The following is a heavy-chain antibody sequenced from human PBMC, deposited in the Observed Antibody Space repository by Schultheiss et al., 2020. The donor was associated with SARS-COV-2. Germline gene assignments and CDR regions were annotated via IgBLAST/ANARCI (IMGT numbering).Heavy chain of an antibody. CDR1: GDSIDNYY. V-gene: IGHV4-59*01. J-gene: IGHJ1*01. CDR3: ARGPPSWAGNTAFFQH. CDR2: ISYSGRT. Sequence: SETLSLTCTVSGDSIDNYYWTWIRQPPGKGLEWIGYISYSGRTNNNPSLKSRVTISLDTSKTQFSLKLSSVTAADTAVYYCARGPPSWAGNTAFFQHWGQGTLVTVSS. D-gene: IGHD5-18*01.